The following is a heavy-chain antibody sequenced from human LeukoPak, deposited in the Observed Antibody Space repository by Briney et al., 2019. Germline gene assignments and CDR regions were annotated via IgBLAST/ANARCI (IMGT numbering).Heavy chain of an antibody. Sequence: GGSLRLSCAASGFTFSSYSMNWVRQAPGKGLEWVSYISSSSSTIYYADSVKGRFTISRDNSKNTLYLQMNSLRAEDTAVYYCAKDDGSSWVNYYYYGMDVWGQGTTVTVSS. D-gene: IGHD6-13*01. V-gene: IGHV3-48*01. CDR1: GFTFSSYS. CDR2: ISSSSSTI. CDR3: AKDDGSSWVNYYYYGMDV. J-gene: IGHJ6*02.